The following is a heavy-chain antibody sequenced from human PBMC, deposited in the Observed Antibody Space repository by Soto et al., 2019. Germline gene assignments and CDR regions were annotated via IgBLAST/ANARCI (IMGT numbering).Heavy chain of an antibody. Sequence: QVQLVESGGGVVQPGRSLRLSCAASGFTFSNSTMHWVRQAPGKGLEWVAVISFDGSNKYYLDSVKGRFTISRDNSKNTLYLQMNSLRAEDTAVYYCARGGSTSGWYRGNDAFDIWGQGTMVTVSS. D-gene: IGHD6-19*01. J-gene: IGHJ3*02. CDR1: GFTFSNST. V-gene: IGHV3-30-3*01. CDR2: ISFDGSNK. CDR3: ARGGSTSGWYRGNDAFDI.